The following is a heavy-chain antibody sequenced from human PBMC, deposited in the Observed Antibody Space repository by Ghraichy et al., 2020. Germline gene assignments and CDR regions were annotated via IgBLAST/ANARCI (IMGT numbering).Heavy chain of an antibody. D-gene: IGHD1-26*01. CDR3: ARDPTHFPTRYSGSYGGMDV. J-gene: IGHJ6*02. CDR2: ISSSSSYT. CDR1: GFTFSDYY. Sequence: GESLNISCAASGFTFSDYYMSWIRQAPGKGLEWVSYISSSSSYTNYADSVKGRFTISRDNAKNSLYLQMNSLRAEDTAVYYCARDPTHFPTRYSGSYGGMDVWGQGTTVTVSS. V-gene: IGHV3-11*06.